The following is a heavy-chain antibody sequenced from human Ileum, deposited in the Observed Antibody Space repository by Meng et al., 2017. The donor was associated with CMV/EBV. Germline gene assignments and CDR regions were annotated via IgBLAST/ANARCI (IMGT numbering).Heavy chain of an antibody. D-gene: IGHD6-13*01. Sequence: ASGLTCRSYGMNWVRQAPGKGLEWVSSISSSSSYIYYADSVKGRFTISRDNAKNSLYLQMNSLRAEDTAVYYCAIFTSSSWLNWFDPWGQGTLVTVSS. V-gene: IGHV3-21*01. CDR2: ISSSSSYI. CDR1: GLTCRSYG. J-gene: IGHJ5*02. CDR3: AIFTSSSWLNWFDP.